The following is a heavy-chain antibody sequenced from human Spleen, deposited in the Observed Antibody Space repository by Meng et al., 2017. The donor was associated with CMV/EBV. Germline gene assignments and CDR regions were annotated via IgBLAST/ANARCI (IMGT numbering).Heavy chain of an antibody. J-gene: IGHJ2*01. CDR2: INHSGST. D-gene: IGHD4-23*01. Sequence: CAVYGGSFSDYYWNWIRQPPGKGLEWIGEINHSGSTNYNPSLKSRVTISVDTSKNQFSLKLSSVTAADTAVYFCARYGGYSSQRYFDLWGRGTLVTVSS. V-gene: IGHV4-34*01. CDR3: ARYGGYSSQRYFDL. CDR1: GGSFSDYY.